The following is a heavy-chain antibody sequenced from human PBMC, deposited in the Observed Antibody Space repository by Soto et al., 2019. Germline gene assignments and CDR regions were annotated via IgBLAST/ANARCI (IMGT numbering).Heavy chain of an antibody. CDR2: IIPILGIA. V-gene: IGHV1-69*02. J-gene: IGHJ4*02. D-gene: IGHD5-12*01. CDR1: GGTFSSYT. Sequence: QVQLVQSGAEVKKPGSSVKVSCKASGGTFSSYTISWVRQAPGQGLEWMGRIIPILGIANYAQKFQGRVTITEEKSTITAYMELSSLRSEDTAVYYCARGRAEYSGYEIFDYWGQGTLVTVSS. CDR3: ARGRAEYSGYEIFDY.